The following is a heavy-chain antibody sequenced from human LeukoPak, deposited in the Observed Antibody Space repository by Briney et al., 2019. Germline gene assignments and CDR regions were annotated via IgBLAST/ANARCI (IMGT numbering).Heavy chain of an antibody. CDR2: IYYSGST. Sequence: PSETLSLTCTVSGGSISSGGYYWSWIRQHPGKGLEWIGYIYYSGSTYYNPSLKSRVTISVDTSKNQFSLKLSSVTAADTAVYYCARRGYRKQGQQSDYWGQGTLVTVSS. CDR1: GGSISSGGYY. J-gene: IGHJ4*02. CDR3: ARRGYRKQGQQSDY. V-gene: IGHV4-31*03. D-gene: IGHD5-18*01.